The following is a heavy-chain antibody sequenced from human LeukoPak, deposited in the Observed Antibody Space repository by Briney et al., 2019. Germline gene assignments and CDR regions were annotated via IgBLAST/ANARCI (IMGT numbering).Heavy chain of an antibody. J-gene: IGHJ4*02. CDR3: ARDRGYGGYEEAGY. CDR1: GSTFSSHS. V-gene: IGHV3-21*01. CDR2: ISSSSSYI. D-gene: IGHD5-12*01. Sequence: GGSLRLSCAASGSTFSSHSMNWVRQAPGKGLEWVSSISSSSSYIYYADSVKGRFTISRDNAKNSLYLQMNSLRAEDTAVYYCARDRGYGGYEEAGYWGQGTLVTVSS.